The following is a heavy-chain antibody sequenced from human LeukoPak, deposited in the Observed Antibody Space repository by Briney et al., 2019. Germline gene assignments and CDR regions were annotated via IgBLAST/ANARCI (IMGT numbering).Heavy chain of an antibody. CDR1: GGSFSGYY. V-gene: IGHV4-34*01. D-gene: IGHD6-19*01. J-gene: IGHJ5*02. CDR2: INHSGST. Sequence: SETLSLTCAVYGGSFSGYYWSWIRQPPGKGLEWIGEINHSGSTNYNPSLKSRVTISVDTSKNQFSLKLSSVTAADTAVYYCARGMAYCFGSGCHNWFDPWGQGTLVTVSS. CDR3: ARGMAYCFGSGCHNWFDP.